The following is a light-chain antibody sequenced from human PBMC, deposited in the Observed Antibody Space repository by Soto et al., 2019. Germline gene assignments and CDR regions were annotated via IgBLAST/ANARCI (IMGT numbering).Light chain of an antibody. CDR2: GAF. V-gene: IGKV3-11*01. Sequence: PGERSTLSCRASPSVTNFLAWYQQKPGQAPRLLIYGAFNRATGIPARFSGSGSGTDFTLTISSLEPEDSAIYYCQQRNIWPPVTFGQGTRLEIK. J-gene: IGKJ5*01. CDR3: QQRNIWPPVT. CDR1: PSVTNF.